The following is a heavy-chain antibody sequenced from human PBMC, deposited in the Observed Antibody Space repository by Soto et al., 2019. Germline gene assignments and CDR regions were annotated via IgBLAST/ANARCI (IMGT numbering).Heavy chain of an antibody. CDR3: VRGRGLDGSPYYYYYGMDV. CDR2: IKKDGNEK. J-gene: IGHJ6*02. V-gene: IGHV3-7*03. CDR1: GFTFSAYC. D-gene: IGHD1-26*01. Sequence: PGGSLRLSCEASGFTFSAYCITFFRQAPVKWLEWVANIKKDGNEKYYVDSVKGRFTISRDNAKSCLYLQMNSLTAVDTAVYYCVRGRGLDGSPYYYYYGMDVWGRGTTVTVSS.